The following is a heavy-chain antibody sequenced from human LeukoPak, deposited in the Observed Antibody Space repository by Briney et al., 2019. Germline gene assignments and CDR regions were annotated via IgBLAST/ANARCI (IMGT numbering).Heavy chain of an antibody. D-gene: IGHD6-13*01. V-gene: IGHV3-53*01. CDR3: ARDPYSSSWYHAFDV. CDR1: GFTFNTYS. Sequence: PGGSLRLSCAASGFTFNTYSMNWVRQAPGKGLEWVSVIYSGGSTYYADSVKGRFTISRDSSKNTLYLQMNSLRAEDTAVYYCARDPYSSSWYHAFDVWGQGTMVTVSS. CDR2: IYSGGST. J-gene: IGHJ3*01.